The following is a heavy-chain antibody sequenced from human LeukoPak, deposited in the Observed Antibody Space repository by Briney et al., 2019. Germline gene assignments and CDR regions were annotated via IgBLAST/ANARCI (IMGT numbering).Heavy chain of an antibody. CDR1: AFIFSGHW. CDR2: IGSNISYI. V-gene: IGHV3-21*01. D-gene: IGHD2-8*01. J-gene: IGHJ4*02. CDR3: ARDNGAKQFDY. Sequence: GGSLRLSCEGSAFIFSGHWMNWVRQAPGKGLEWVSSIGSNISYIYYADSMKGRFTISRDNPKNSLYLQMNSLSAEDTAVYYCARDNGAKQFDYWGQGTLVIVSA.